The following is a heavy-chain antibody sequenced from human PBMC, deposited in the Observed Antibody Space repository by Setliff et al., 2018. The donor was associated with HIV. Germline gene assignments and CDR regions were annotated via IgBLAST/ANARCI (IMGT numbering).Heavy chain of an antibody. D-gene: IGHD2-2*01. CDR2: IYYSGNT. J-gene: IGHJ3*02. Sequence: SETLSLTCTVSGGSISTSSSYWGWIRQPPGKGLEWIGSIYYSGNTYFSPSLKSRVTISMDTSKSQFSLRLTSVTAADTAVYYCAGQDIGAVPALGAFDIWGQGTMVTVSS. V-gene: IGHV4-39*01. CDR3: AGQDIGAVPALGAFDI. CDR1: GGSISTSSSY.